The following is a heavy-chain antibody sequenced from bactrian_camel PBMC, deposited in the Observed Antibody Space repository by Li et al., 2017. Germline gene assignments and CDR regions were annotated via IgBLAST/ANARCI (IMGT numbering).Heavy chain of an antibody. CDR3: ATDRGGVGGFGY. J-gene: IGHJ6*01. CDR2: AGGGRT. V-gene: IGHV3-2*01. Sequence: VQLVESGGGLVQPGGSLRLSCETYGYAFSSYYMLWVRQAPGKGLEWVSSAGGGRTHYADSVKGRLTISRDNAKNTMYLQMNSLKSEDTALYYCATDRGGVGGFGYWGQGTQVTVS. D-gene: IGHD5*01. CDR1: GYAFSSYY.